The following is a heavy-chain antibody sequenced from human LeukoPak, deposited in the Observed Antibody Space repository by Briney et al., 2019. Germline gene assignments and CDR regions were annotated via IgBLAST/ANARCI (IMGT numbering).Heavy chain of an antibody. Sequence: GGSLRLSCAASGFTLSSYSMNWVRQAPGKGLEWVSSISSSSSYIYYADSVKGRFTISRDNAKNSLYLQMNSLRAEDTAVYYCARPYSSGLDAFDIWGQGTMVTVSS. D-gene: IGHD6-19*01. CDR3: ARPYSSGLDAFDI. V-gene: IGHV3-21*01. CDR1: GFTLSSYS. J-gene: IGHJ3*02. CDR2: ISSSSSYI.